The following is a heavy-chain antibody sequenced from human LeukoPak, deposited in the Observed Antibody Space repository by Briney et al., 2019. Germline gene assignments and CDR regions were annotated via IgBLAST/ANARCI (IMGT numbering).Heavy chain of an antibody. V-gene: IGHV4-34*01. CDR3: ARVKRGWLQLRGYFDY. CDR2: INHSGGT. J-gene: IGHJ4*02. CDR1: GGSFSDYS. Sequence: SETLSLTCAVYGGSFSDYSWSWIRQPPGKGLEWIGEINHSGGTNHNPSLMSRVIMSVDTSKNQFSLKVSSVTAADTAVYYCARVKRGWLQLRGYFDYWGQGTLVTVSS. D-gene: IGHD5-24*01.